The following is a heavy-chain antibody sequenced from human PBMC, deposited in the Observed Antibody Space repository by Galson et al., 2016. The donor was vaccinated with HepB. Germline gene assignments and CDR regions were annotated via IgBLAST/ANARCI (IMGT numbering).Heavy chain of an antibody. Sequence: QSGAEVKKPGESLKISCKGSGYSFPTYWIDWVRQMPGKGLEWMGIIYPGDSDTRYSESFEGQVSISADRSTGTVYLQWSSLKASDTAMYYCARRRTVAGTGYYFDFWSQGTLVIVSS. D-gene: IGHD1/OR15-1a*01. J-gene: IGHJ4*02. CDR3: ARRRTVAGTGYYFDF. V-gene: IGHV5-51*01. CDR2: IYPGDSDT. CDR1: GYSFPTYW.